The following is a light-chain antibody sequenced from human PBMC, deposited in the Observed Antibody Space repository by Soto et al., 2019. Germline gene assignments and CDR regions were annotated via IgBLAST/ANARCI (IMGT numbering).Light chain of an antibody. J-gene: IGLJ3*02. V-gene: IGLV2-14*03. CDR1: SSDVGGYNF. CDR3: CSYAGSRV. CDR2: DVN. Sequence: QSALTQPASVSGSPGQSITISCTGTSSDVGGYNFVSWYQQHPGKVPKLMIFDVNSRPSGVSDRFSGSKSGNTASLTISGLQAEDEGDYYCCSYAGSRVFGGGTKLTVL.